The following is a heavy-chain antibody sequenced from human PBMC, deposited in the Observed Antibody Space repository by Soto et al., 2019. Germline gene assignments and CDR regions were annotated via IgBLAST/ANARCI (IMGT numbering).Heavy chain of an antibody. CDR2: IYYSGST. J-gene: IGHJ6*02. CDR3: ASSNIAAAGFYYYGMDV. CDR1: GGSISSGGYY. D-gene: IGHD6-13*01. V-gene: IGHV4-31*03. Sequence: SETLSLTCTVSGGSISSGGYYWSWIRQHPGKGLEWIGYIYYSGSTYYNPSLKSRVTISVDTSKNQFSLTLSSVTAADTAVYYCASSNIAAAGFYYYGMDVWGRGTTVTVSS.